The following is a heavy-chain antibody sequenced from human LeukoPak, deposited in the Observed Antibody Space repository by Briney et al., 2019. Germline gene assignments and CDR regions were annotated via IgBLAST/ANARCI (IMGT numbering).Heavy chain of an antibody. Sequence: GASVKVSCKASGGTFSSYAISWVRQAPGQGLEWMGGIIPIFGTANYAQKFQGRVTITADESTSTAYMELSSLRSEDTAVYYCARVMFRVAATKWYFDYWGQGTLVTVSS. V-gene: IGHV1-69*13. CDR2: IIPIFGTA. J-gene: IGHJ4*02. CDR1: GGTFSSYA. CDR3: ARVMFRVAATKWYFDY. D-gene: IGHD2-15*01.